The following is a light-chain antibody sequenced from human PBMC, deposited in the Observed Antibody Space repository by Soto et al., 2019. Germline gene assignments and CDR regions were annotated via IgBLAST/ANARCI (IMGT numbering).Light chain of an antibody. Sequence: DIQMTQSPSSVSASVGDTVTITCRASHYIDSWLAWYQQKPGKAPKLLIYDASRLRSGVPSTFSGSRSGADFTLTITDLQPGDFATYYCQQAYSFPITFGQGTRLEIK. J-gene: IGKJ5*01. CDR3: QQAYSFPIT. CDR2: DAS. CDR1: HYIDSW. V-gene: IGKV1-12*01.